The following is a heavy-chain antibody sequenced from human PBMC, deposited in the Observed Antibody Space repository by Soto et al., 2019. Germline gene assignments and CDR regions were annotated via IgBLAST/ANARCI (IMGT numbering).Heavy chain of an antibody. D-gene: IGHD3-22*01. Sequence: ASVKVSCKASGYTFTSYAMHWVRQAPGQRLEWMGWINAGNGNTKYSQKFQGRVTITRDTSASTAYMELSSLRSEDTAVYYCARGADSTPISGYYHHDYFDYWGQGTLVTVSS. CDR2: INAGNGNT. CDR3: ARGADSTPISGYYHHDYFDY. V-gene: IGHV1-3*01. J-gene: IGHJ4*02. CDR1: GYTFTSYA.